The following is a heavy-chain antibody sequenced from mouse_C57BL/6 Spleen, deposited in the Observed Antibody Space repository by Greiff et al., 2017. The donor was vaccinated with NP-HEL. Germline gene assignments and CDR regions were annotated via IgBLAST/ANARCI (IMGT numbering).Heavy chain of an antibody. CDR1: GFTFSSYA. CDR2: ISDGGSYT. D-gene: IGHD1-1*01. V-gene: IGHV5-4*01. CDR3: ARERYGSLYYAMDY. Sequence: DVMLVESGGGLVKPGGSLKLSCAASGFTFSSYAMSWVRQTPEKRLEWVATISDGGSYTYYPDNVKGRFTISRDNAKNNLYLQMSHLKSEDTAMYYCARERYGSLYYAMDYWGQGTSVTVSS. J-gene: IGHJ4*01.